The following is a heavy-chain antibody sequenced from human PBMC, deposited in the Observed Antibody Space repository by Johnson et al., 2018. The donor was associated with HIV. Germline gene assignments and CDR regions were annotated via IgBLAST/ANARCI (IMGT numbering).Heavy chain of an antibody. D-gene: IGHD5-18*01. J-gene: IGHJ3*02. CDR1: GFTFDDYG. CDR2: IKSKTDGGTT. CDR3: TTYTTMVTMYVEIKGGAFDI. V-gene: IGHV3-15*01. Sequence: VQLVESGGGVVRPGGSLRLSCAASGFTFDDYGMTWVRQVPGKGLEWVGRIKSKTDGGTTDYAVPVKGRFTISRDDSKTTLYLQMNSLKTEDTAVYYCTTYTTMVTMYVEIKGGAFDIWGQGTVVTVSS.